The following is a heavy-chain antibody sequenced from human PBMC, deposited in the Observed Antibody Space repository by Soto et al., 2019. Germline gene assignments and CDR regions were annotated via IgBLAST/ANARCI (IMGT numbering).Heavy chain of an antibody. J-gene: IGHJ3*02. CDR2: INHSGST. Sequence: SETLSLTCAVYGGSFSGYYWSWIRQPPGKGLEWIGEINHSGSTNYNPSLKSRVTISVDTSKNQFSLKLSSVTAADTAVFYCARSVGYYYDSSGPYAFXIWGQGTMVTVSS. V-gene: IGHV4-34*01. D-gene: IGHD3-22*01. CDR3: ARSVGYYYDSSGPYAFXI. CDR1: GGSFSGYY.